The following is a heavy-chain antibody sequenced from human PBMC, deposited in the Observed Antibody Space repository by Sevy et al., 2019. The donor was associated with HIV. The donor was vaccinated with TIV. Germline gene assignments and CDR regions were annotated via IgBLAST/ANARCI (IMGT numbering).Heavy chain of an antibody. CDR2: ISSTSTI. CDR1: GFTFSSYS. V-gene: IGHV3-48*01. CDR3: ARDSIISYYDFWSVASLDH. D-gene: IGHD3-3*01. Sequence: GGSLRLSCAASGFTFSSYSMNWVRQAPGKGLEWVSYISSTSTIYYADSVKGRFTISRDNAKNSLYLQMNSLRAEDTAVYYCARDSIISYYDFWSVASLDHWGQGTLVTVSS. J-gene: IGHJ4*02.